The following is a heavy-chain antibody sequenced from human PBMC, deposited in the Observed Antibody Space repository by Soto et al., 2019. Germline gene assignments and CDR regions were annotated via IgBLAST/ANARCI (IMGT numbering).Heavy chain of an antibody. Sequence: EASVKVSCKASGYTFTSYDINWVRQATGQGLEWMGWMNPNSGNTGYAQKFQGRVTMTRNTSISTAYMELSSLRSEDTAVYYCARLYVYYYDSSGYYPDAFDIWGQGTMVTVSS. CDR1: GYTFTSYD. D-gene: IGHD3-22*01. J-gene: IGHJ3*02. CDR2: MNPNSGNT. CDR3: ARLYVYYYDSSGYYPDAFDI. V-gene: IGHV1-8*01.